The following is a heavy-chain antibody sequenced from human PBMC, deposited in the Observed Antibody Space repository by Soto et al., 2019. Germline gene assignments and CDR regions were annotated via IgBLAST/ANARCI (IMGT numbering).Heavy chain of an antibody. D-gene: IGHD3-22*01. CDR1: GGSVSSGSYY. J-gene: IGHJ4*02. CDR3: AREDRYYDSSGYPY. Sequence: PSETLSLTCTVSGGSVSSGSYYWSWIRQPPGKGLEWIGYIYYSGSTNYNPSLKSRVTISVDTSKNQFSPKLSSVTAADTAVYYCAREDRYYDSSGYPYWGQGTLVTVSS. CDR2: IYYSGST. V-gene: IGHV4-61*01.